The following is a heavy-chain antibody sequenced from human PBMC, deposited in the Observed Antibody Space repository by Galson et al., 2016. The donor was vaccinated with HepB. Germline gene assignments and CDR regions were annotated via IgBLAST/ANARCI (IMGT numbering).Heavy chain of an antibody. CDR2: ISAYNGNT. CDR3: AADRGYYDSRASYYVAFDI. Sequence: SVKVSCKASGYTSTSYGIAWVRQAPGQGLEWMGWISAYNGNTNYAQKLQGRVTMTTDTSTTTAYMELSSLRSEDTAVYYCAADRGYYDSRASYYVAFDIWGQGTMVTVSS. J-gene: IGHJ3*02. V-gene: IGHV1-18*04. CDR1: GYTSTSYG. D-gene: IGHD3-22*01.